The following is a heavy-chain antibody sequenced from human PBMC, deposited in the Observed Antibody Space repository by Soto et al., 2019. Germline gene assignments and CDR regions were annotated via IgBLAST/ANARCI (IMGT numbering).Heavy chain of an antibody. D-gene: IGHD2-2*01. J-gene: IGHJ5*02. CDR3: ASDQVPAALLGWYGH. Sequence: PSETLSLTCTVSGRSISSYYWSWIRQPPGKGLEWIGYIYYSGSTNYNPSLKSRVTISVDTSKNQFSLTLSSVTAADPAVYYWASDQVPAALLGWYGHWGQGTLVTVSS. CDR1: GRSISSYY. V-gene: IGHV4-59*01. CDR2: IYYSGST.